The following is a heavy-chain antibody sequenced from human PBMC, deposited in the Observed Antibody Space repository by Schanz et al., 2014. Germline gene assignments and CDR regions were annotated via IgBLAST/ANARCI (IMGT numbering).Heavy chain of an antibody. CDR3: ARGGQGFGEPHQRLFEY. Sequence: QVQLEESGAGLVKPSGTLSLTCAVSGASVSSDNWWNWVRQPPGKGLEWIGEIYDSGNTNYNPSHKSRVTMSVDDSKNQFPLQLPSVTAADTAVYYCARGGQGFGEPHQRLFEYWGPGTLVTVSS. V-gene: IGHV4-4*02. CDR1: GASVSSDNW. CDR2: IYDSGNT. J-gene: IGHJ4*02. D-gene: IGHD3-10*01.